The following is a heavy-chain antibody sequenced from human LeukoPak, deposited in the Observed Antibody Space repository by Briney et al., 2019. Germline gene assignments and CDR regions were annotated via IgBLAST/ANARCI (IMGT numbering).Heavy chain of an antibody. J-gene: IGHJ4*02. Sequence: SVKVSCKASGGTFSSYAISWVRQAPGQGLEWMGRIIPILGIANYAQKFQGRVTITADKSTSTAYMELSSLRSEDTAVYYCARASYDILTGYPGGYFDYWGQGTLVTVSS. D-gene: IGHD3-9*01. CDR2: IIPILGIA. CDR3: ARASYDILTGYPGGYFDY. CDR1: GGTFSSYA. V-gene: IGHV1-69*04.